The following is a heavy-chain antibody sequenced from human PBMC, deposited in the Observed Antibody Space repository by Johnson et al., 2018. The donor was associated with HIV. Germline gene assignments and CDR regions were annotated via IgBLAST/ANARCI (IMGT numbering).Heavy chain of an antibody. CDR2: IKQDGSEN. D-gene: IGHD3-22*01. V-gene: IGHV3-7*05. CDR3: ARDYYDLPWGYDAFDI. Sequence: VQLVESGGGLVQPGGSLRLSCAASGFTFSSYWMSWVRQAPGKGLEWVANIKQDGSENYYLDSVKGRFTISRDNAKNSLYLQMDSLRAEDTAVYYCARDYYDLPWGYDAFDIWGQGTMVTVSS. J-gene: IGHJ3*02. CDR1: GFTFSSYW.